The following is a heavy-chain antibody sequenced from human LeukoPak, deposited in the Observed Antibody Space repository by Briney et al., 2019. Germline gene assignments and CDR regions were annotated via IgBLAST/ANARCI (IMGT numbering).Heavy chain of an antibody. CDR2: INSDGYSI. J-gene: IGHJ4*02. D-gene: IGHD3-10*01. Sequence: GGSLRLSCAASGFTFSSYWMHWVRQAPGKGLVWVSRINSDGYSISYADSVKGRFTISRENAKNTLYLQMNSLRAEDTAVYYCAGMGYGSGTLSRDYWGQGTLVTVSS. V-gene: IGHV3-74*01. CDR1: GFTFSSYW. CDR3: AGMGYGSGTLSRDY.